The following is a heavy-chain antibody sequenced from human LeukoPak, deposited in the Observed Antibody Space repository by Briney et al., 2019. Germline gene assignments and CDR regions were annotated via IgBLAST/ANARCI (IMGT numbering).Heavy chain of an antibody. D-gene: IGHD5-18*01. J-gene: IGHJ6*03. CDR2: IYTSGST. CDR1: GGSISSGSYY. CDR3: ARGPWIQLPRIYYYYYYMDV. Sequence: SQTLSLTCTVSGGSISSGSYYWSWIRQPAGKGLEWIVRIYTSGSTNYNPSFKSRVTISVAPSKNQSSLKLSSVTAADTAVYYCARGPWIQLPRIYYYYYYMDVWGKGTTVTVSS. V-gene: IGHV4-61*02.